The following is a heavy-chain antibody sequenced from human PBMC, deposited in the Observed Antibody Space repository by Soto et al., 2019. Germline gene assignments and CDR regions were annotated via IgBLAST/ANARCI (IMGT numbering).Heavy chain of an antibody. CDR3: ARDPGRYYYMDV. CDR2: IYYSGST. J-gene: IGHJ6*03. Sequence: QVQLQESGPGLVKPSQTLSLTCTVSGVSISSGGYYWSWIRQHPGKGLEGIGYIYYSGSTYYNPSLKSRVTISVDTSKNQFSLKLSSVTAADTAVYHCARDPGRYYYMDVWGKGTTVTVSS. V-gene: IGHV4-31*03. CDR1: GVSISSGGYY.